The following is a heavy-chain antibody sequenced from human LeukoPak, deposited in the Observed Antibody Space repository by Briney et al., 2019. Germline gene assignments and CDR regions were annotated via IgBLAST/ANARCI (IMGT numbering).Heavy chain of an antibody. CDR2: ISGSGGST. V-gene: IGHV3-23*01. CDR1: GITFSSYV. D-gene: IGHD3-10*01. J-gene: IGHJ6*02. CDR3: AKDRFLYGSGSYNYGKDV. Sequence: GGSLRLSCAASGITFSSYVMSWVRQAPGKGLEWVSTISGSGGSTYYADSVKGRFTISRDNSKNTLYLQMNSLRAEDTAVYYCAKDRFLYGSGSYNYGKDVWGQGTTVTVSS.